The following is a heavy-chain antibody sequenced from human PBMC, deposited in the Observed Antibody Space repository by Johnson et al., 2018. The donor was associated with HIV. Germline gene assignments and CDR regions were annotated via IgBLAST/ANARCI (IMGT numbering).Heavy chain of an antibody. V-gene: IGHV3-30*19. Sequence: QMLLVESGGGVVQPGRSLRLSCAASGFTFSSYGMHWVRQAPGKGLEWVAVIWYDGSNKYYADSVKGRFTISRDNSKNTLYLQMNSLRAEDTAVYYCARELEFGDLRKNDAFDIWGQGTMVTVSS. CDR1: GFTFSSYG. CDR2: IWYDGSNK. D-gene: IGHD4-17*01. CDR3: ARELEFGDLRKNDAFDI. J-gene: IGHJ3*02.